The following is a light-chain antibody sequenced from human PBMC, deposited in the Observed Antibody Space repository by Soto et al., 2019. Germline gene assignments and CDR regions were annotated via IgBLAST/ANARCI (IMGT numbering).Light chain of an antibody. CDR3: ISCTSSNTLYV. V-gene: IGLV2-14*03. CDR1: SSDVGGYNY. J-gene: IGLJ1*01. CDR2: DVS. Sequence: QSALTQPASVSGSPGQSITISCTGTSSDVGGYNYVSWYQQHPGKAPKLMIYDVSNRPSGVSNRFSGSKSGNTASLTISGLQAEDEADYYCISCTSSNTLYVFGTGTKVTVL.